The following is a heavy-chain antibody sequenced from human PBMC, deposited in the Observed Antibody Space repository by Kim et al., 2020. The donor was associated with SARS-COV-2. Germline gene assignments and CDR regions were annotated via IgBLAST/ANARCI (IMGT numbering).Heavy chain of an antibody. D-gene: IGHD1-7*01. CDR2: ISSKANSYAT. CDR3: TIFAGTKFSFWDAF. V-gene: IGHV3-73*01. CDR1: GFTFSGSA. Sequence: GGSLRLSCAASGFTFSGSAMHWVRQASGKGLEWVARISSKANSYATAYAATGQVRITISRDESKNTAYLQMNNLKTEDTDDYYCTIFAGTKFSFWDAF. J-gene: IGHJ3*01.